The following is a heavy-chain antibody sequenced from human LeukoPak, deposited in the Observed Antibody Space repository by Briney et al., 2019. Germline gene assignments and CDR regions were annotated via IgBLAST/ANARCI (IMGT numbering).Heavy chain of an antibody. V-gene: IGHV4-59*01. CDR2: IYHSGST. CDR3: ARENNYFDY. J-gene: IGHJ4*02. CDR1: GDSISSYY. Sequence: SETLSLTCTVSGDSISSYYWTWIRQPPGKGLEWIGYIYHSGSTNYNPSLKSRVTISVDTSKNQFSLKLNSVTAADTAVYYCARENNYFDYWGQGTLVTVSS.